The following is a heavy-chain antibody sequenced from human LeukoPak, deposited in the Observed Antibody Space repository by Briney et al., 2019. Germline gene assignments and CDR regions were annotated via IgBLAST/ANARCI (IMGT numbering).Heavy chain of an antibody. CDR1: GFTFSSNG. D-gene: IGHD2-2*01. V-gene: IGHV3-48*03. J-gene: IGHJ4*02. CDR2: ISGSGTTK. CDR3: VRDGRGYCGSTSCRPFDY. Sequence: GGSLRLSCVASGFTFSSNGMNWVRQAPGKGLESVSYISGSGTTKSYADSVKGRFTISRDNAKNLVFLQMNSLRVEDTAVYYCVRDGRGYCGSTSCRPFDYWGQGILVTVSS.